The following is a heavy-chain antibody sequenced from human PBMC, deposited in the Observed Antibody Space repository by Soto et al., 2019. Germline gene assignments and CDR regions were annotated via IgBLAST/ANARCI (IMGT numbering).Heavy chain of an antibody. Sequence: EVQLVESGGGLVQPGGSLRLSCAASGIPVSSNYMTWVRQAPGKGLEWVSVLHSGGDTYYANSVKGRFTISRHDSTNTLFLQTNSLTADDTAVYYCARDGPYYYASRMDVWGQGTTVTVSS. CDR2: LHSGGDT. CDR1: GIPVSSNY. J-gene: IGHJ6*02. D-gene: IGHD3-10*01. CDR3: ARDGPYYYASRMDV. V-gene: IGHV3-53*04.